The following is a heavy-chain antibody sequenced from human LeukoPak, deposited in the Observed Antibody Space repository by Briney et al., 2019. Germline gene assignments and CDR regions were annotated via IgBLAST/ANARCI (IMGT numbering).Heavy chain of an antibody. V-gene: IGHV3-23*01. CDR3: AKTAGYSSSWHGDDAFDI. Sequence: GGSLRLSCAASGFTFSSYAMNWVRQAPGKGLEWVSVIRGSGGSTYYADSVKGRFTISRDNSKNTLYLQMNSLRAEDTAVYYCAKTAGYSSSWHGDDAFDIWGQGTMVTVSS. J-gene: IGHJ3*02. CDR2: IRGSGGST. D-gene: IGHD6-13*01. CDR1: GFTFSSYA.